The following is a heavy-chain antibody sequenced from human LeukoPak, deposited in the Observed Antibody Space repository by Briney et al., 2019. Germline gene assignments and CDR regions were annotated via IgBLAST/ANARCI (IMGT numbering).Heavy chain of an antibody. CDR3: AKVDGSGPYYYYGMDV. CDR1: GFTFSSYA. D-gene: IGHD3-10*01. CDR2: ISGSGGST. V-gene: IGHV3-23*01. J-gene: IGHJ6*02. Sequence: PGGSLRLSCAASGFTFSSYALSWVRQAPGRGLEWVSAISGSGGSTYHADSVKGRFTISRDNSKNTLYLQMNSLRAEDTAVYYCAKVDGSGPYYYYGMDVWGQGTTVTVSS.